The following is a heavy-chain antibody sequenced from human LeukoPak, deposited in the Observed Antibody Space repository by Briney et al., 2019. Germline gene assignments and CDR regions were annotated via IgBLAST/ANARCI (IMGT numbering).Heavy chain of an antibody. V-gene: IGHV4-4*02. CDR1: GGSISSSNW. CDR2: IYHSGST. Sequence: SGTLSLTCAVSGGSISSSNWWSWVRQPPGKGLEWIGEIYHSGSTNYNPSLKSRVTISVDKSKNQFSLKLSSVTAADTAVYYCATSSSGWASYGMDVWGQGTTVTVSS. CDR3: ATSSSGWASYGMDV. D-gene: IGHD6-25*01. J-gene: IGHJ6*02.